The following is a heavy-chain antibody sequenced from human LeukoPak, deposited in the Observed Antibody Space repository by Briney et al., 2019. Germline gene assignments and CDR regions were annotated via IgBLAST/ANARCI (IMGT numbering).Heavy chain of an antibody. D-gene: IGHD5-18*01. Sequence: PSETLSLTCTVSGYSISSGYYWGWIRQPPGKGLEWIGSIYHSGSTYYNPSLKSRVTISVDTSKNQFSLKLSSVTAADTAVYYCARGYSYGSHIDYWGQGTLVTVSS. CDR2: IYHSGST. V-gene: IGHV4-38-2*02. J-gene: IGHJ4*02. CDR3: ARGYSYGSHIDY. CDR1: GYSISSGYY.